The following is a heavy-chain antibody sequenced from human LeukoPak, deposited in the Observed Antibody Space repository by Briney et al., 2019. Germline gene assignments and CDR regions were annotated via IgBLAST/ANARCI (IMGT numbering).Heavy chain of an antibody. Sequence: PGGSLRLSCAASGFTFSSYEMNWVRQAPGKGLEWVSYISSSGSPIYYADSVKGRFTISRDNAKNSLYLQMNSLRAEDTAVYYCARDNYDSSVGDDAFDIWGQGTMVTVSS. J-gene: IGHJ3*02. V-gene: IGHV3-48*03. CDR1: GFTFSSYE. CDR3: ARDNYDSSVGDDAFDI. D-gene: IGHD3-22*01. CDR2: ISSSGSPI.